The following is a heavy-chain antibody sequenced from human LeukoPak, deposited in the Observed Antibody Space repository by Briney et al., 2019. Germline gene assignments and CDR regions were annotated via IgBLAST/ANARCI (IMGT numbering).Heavy chain of an antibody. D-gene: IGHD3-22*01. J-gene: IGHJ4*02. CDR3: AKDRVARDSDTSAFDY. Sequence: GGSLRLSCAASGFTFTIYAMNWVRQAPGKGLEWVSGISGRGDTPYYAESVKGRFTISRDNSKNTLYLQLNSLRVEDTAVYYCAKDRVARDSDTSAFDYWGQGTLVTVSS. CDR2: ISGRGDTP. V-gene: IGHV3-23*01. CDR1: GFTFTIYA.